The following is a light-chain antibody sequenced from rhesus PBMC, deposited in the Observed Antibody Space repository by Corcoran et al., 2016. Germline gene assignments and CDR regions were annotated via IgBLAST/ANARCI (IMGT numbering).Light chain of an antibody. V-gene: IGKV1-22*01. CDR3: QQYSSSPWT. J-gene: IGKJ1*01. Sequence: DIQMTQSPSSLSASVGDTVTITCRASQSISSWLAWYQQKPGKAPNLLIYKASTLQSGVPSRFSGSGSGTDFTLTISSLQSEDFATYYCQQYSSSPWTFGQGTKVEIK. CDR1: QSISSW. CDR2: KAS.